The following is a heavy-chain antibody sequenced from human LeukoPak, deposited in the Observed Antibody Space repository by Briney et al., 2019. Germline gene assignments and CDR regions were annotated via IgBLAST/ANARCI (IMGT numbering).Heavy chain of an antibody. Sequence: SETLSLTCTVSGGSISSSSYYWGWIRQPPGKGLEWIGSIYYSGSTYYNPSLKSRVTISVDTSKNQFSLKLSSVTAADTAVYYCATPYSSSSGYDYWGQGTLVTVSS. J-gene: IGHJ4*02. CDR3: ATPYSSSSGYDY. CDR2: IYYSGST. CDR1: GGSISSSSYY. D-gene: IGHD6-6*01. V-gene: IGHV4-39*01.